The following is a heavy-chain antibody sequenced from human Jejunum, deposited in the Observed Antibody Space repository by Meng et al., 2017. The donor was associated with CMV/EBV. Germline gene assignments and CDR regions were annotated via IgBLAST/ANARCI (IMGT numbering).Heavy chain of an antibody. D-gene: IGHD5/OR15-5a*01. V-gene: IGHV5-51*01. CDR3: ARRLRWATIDY. J-gene: IGHJ4*02. Sequence: ISWKGSGYSFSTNWIGWVRQKPGQGLEWMGSIYPGDSETRYSPSFQGQVTISADKSINTAYLQWSSLKASDTAMYFCARRLRWATIDYWGQGTLVTVSS. CDR2: IYPGDSET. CDR1: GYSFSTNW.